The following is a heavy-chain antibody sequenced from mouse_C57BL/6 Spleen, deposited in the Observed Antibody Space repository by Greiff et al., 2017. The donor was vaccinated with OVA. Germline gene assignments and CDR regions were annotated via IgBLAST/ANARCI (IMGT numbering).Heavy chain of an antibody. V-gene: IGHV5-17*01. CDR3: ARGGLYDGYYGY. CDR1: GFTFSDYG. CDR2: ISSGSSTI. J-gene: IGHJ2*01. D-gene: IGHD2-3*01. Sequence: EVKVVESGGGLVKPGGSLKLSCAASGFTFSDYGMHWVRQAPEKGLEWVAYISSGSSTIYYADTVKGRFTISRDNAKNTLFLQMTSLRSEDTAMYYCARGGLYDGYYGYWGQGTTLTVSS.